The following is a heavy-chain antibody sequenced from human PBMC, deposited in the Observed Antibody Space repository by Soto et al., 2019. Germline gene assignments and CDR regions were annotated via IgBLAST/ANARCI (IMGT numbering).Heavy chain of an antibody. CDR1: GGTFINHA. J-gene: IGHJ6*02. Sequence: QVQLVQSGAEVKKPGSSVKISCRASGGTFINHAFSWVRQAPGQGLEWMGGIIPMFGTADYSQKFQGRVTITADDSTTTAHMELSSLSSDDSAVYYCARDDATYCGGDCYRYFFYGLDVWGQGTTVTVSS. V-gene: IGHV1-69*01. CDR2: IIPMFGTA. D-gene: IGHD2-21*02. CDR3: ARDDATYCGGDCYRYFFYGLDV.